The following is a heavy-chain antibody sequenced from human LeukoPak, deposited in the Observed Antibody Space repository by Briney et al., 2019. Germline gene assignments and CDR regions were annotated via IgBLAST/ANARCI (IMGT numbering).Heavy chain of an antibody. CDR2: ISAGGDNT. Sequence: GGSLRLSCAASEFTFSGYAMTWVRQAPGKGLEWVSSISAGGDNTYYADSVKGRFTISRDNSKSTVYLQMNSLRDEDTAVYYCARDQLGFDYWGQGTLVTVSS. V-gene: IGHV3-23*01. J-gene: IGHJ4*02. D-gene: IGHD1-1*01. CDR3: ARDQLGFDY. CDR1: EFTFSGYA.